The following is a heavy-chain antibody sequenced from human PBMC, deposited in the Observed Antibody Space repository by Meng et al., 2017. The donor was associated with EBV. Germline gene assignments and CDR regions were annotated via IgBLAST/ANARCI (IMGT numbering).Heavy chain of an antibody. J-gene: IGHJ4*02. CDR2: AHYSGRT. CDR3: ARPFPSIVSPRLDHFGE. CDR1: GDSISSFYY. V-gene: IGHV4-39*01. Sequence: QLQLQESGPGQGKPWETLSLTCTVSGDSISSFYYWAWLRQPPGRGLEWIGSAHYSGRTYYSPSLRSRVTVSIDTSKNQFSLRLTSVTAADTALYYCARPFPSIVSPRLDHFGEWGQGALCNVSS. D-gene: IGHD5/OR15-5a*01.